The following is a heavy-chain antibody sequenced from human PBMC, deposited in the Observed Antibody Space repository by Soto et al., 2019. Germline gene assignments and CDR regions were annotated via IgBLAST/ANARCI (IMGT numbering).Heavy chain of an antibody. D-gene: IGHD2-2*01. CDR3: ARDLEVGYDIVVVPAARYYYYGMDV. CDR2: IYTSGST. J-gene: IGHJ6*01. V-gene: IGHV4-4*07. Sequence: QVQLQESGPGLVKPSETLSLTCTVSGGSISSYYWSWIRQPAGKGLEWIGRIYTSGSTNYNPSLKSRVTMSVDTSKNQFSLKLSSVTAADTAVYYCARDLEVGYDIVVVPAARYYYYGMDVW. CDR1: GGSISSYY.